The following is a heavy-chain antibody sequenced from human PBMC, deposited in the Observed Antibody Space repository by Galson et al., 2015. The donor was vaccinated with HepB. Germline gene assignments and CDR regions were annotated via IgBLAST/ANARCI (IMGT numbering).Heavy chain of an antibody. J-gene: IGHJ3*02. D-gene: IGHD3-22*01. Sequence: TLSLTCTVSGESINSAGFAWSWIRQPPGKGLEWIGYIYRSGNTYYNPSLKSRVTVSLDRSNNQFSLNLTSVTAADTAVYYCARDHRYYHSSDYYSLAFDIWGQGAVVTASS. V-gene: IGHV4-30-2*01. CDR3: ARDHRYYHSSDYYSLAFDI. CDR2: IYRSGNT. CDR1: GESINSAGFA.